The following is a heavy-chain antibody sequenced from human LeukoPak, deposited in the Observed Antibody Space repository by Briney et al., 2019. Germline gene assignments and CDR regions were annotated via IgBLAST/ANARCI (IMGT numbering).Heavy chain of an antibody. J-gene: IGHJ3*02. D-gene: IGHD3-16*01. CDR2: IRSKANNYAT. CDR3: SRYRGDSDAFDM. CDR1: GFTLSESA. Sequence: GGSLRLSCADSGFTLSESAIHWVRQASGKGLEWVGRIRSKANNYATAYAASVNGRFTISRDDSKKTTYLQMNSLKTEDSAVYYCSRYRGDSDAFDMWGQGTMVTVSS. V-gene: IGHV3-73*01.